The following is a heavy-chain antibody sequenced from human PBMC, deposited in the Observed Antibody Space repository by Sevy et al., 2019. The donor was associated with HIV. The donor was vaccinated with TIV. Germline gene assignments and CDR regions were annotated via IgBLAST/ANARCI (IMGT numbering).Heavy chain of an antibody. D-gene: IGHD1-1*01. Sequence: ASVKVSCRSSGYTFIAYYIHWVRQAPGQGLEWMGWINPRNGGTDHAPKFQGRVTLTTDTSINTSYMDLTRLTSDDTAVYYCARVTSRPPNWNDDSFDIWGQGTMVTVSS. CDR3: ARVTSRPPNWNDDSFDI. J-gene: IGHJ3*02. CDR1: GYTFIAYY. CDR2: INPRNGGT. V-gene: IGHV1-2*02.